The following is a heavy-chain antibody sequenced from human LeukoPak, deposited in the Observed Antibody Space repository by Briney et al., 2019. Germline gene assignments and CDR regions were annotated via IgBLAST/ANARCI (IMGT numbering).Heavy chain of an antibody. CDR1: GGSFSGYY. Sequence: SETLSLTCAVYGGSFSGYYWSWIRQPPGKGLEWIGEINHSGSTNYNPSLKSRVTISVDTSKNQFSLKPSSVTAADTAVYYCARGYSSSWLTFDYWGQGTLVTVSS. J-gene: IGHJ4*02. V-gene: IGHV4-34*01. CDR2: INHSGST. D-gene: IGHD6-13*01. CDR3: ARGYSSSWLTFDY.